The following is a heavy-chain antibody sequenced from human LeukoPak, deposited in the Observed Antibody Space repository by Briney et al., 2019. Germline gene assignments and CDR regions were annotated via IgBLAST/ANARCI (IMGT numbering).Heavy chain of an antibody. CDR2: IYTSGST. J-gene: IGHJ3*02. Sequence: PSETLSLTCTVSGGSISSGSYYWSWIRQPAGKGLEWIGRIYTSGSTNYNPSLKSRVTISVDTSKNQFSLKLSSVTAADTAVYYCARDDYGDYVLAFDIWGQGTMVTVSS. D-gene: IGHD4-17*01. V-gene: IGHV4-61*02. CDR1: GGSISSGSYY. CDR3: ARDDYGDYVLAFDI.